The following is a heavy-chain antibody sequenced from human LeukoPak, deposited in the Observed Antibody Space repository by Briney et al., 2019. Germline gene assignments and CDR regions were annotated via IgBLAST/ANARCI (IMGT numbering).Heavy chain of an antibody. CDR3: AREVGGSGSYGLFDY. Sequence: SETLSLTCTVSGGSISSYYWSWIRQPPGKGLEWIGEINHSGSTNYNPSLKSRVTISVDTSKNQFSLKRSSVTAADTAVYYCAREVGGSGSYGLFDYWGQGTLVTVSS. CDR1: GGSISSYY. V-gene: IGHV4-34*01. J-gene: IGHJ4*02. CDR2: INHSGST. D-gene: IGHD3-10*01.